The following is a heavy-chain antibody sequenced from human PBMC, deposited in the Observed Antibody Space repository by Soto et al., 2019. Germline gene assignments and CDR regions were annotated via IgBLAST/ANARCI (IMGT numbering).Heavy chain of an antibody. CDR2: ISAYNGNP. J-gene: IGHJ4*02. CDR3: GRDSPPPRK. CDR1: GYTFTSYG. V-gene: IGHV1-18*01. Sequence: QVQLVQSGAEVKKPGASVKVSCKASGYTFTSYGISWVRQAPGQGLEWMGWISAYNGNPNYAQKLQGRVTMTTDTATSTANMELRSMRTADTAVYYSGRDSPPPRKWGQGTLVTVAS.